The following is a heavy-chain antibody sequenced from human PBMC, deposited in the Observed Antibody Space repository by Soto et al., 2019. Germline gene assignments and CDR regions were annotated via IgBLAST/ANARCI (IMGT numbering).Heavy chain of an antibody. D-gene: IGHD5-18*01. CDR2: ISSSGSTI. V-gene: IGHV3-48*03. CDR3: ATLLDTAMVD. J-gene: IGHJ4*02. Sequence: GGSLRLSCAASGFTFSSYEMNWVRQAPGKGLEWVSYISSSGSTIYYADSVKGRFTISRDNAKNSLYLQMNSLRAEDTAVYYCATLLDTAMVDWGQGTLVTVYS. CDR1: GFTFSSYE.